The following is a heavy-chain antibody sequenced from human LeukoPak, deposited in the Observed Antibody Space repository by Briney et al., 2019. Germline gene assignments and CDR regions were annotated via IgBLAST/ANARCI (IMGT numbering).Heavy chain of an antibody. D-gene: IGHD6-13*01. J-gene: IGHJ3*02. Sequence: PGGSLRLSCAASGFTFSSYGMHWVRQAPGKGLGWVAVIWYDGSNKYYADSVKGRFTISRDNSKNTLYLQMNSLRAEDTAVYYCAMHQRQQLVRNGAFDIWGQGTMVTVSS. CDR3: AMHQRQQLVRNGAFDI. V-gene: IGHV3-33*01. CDR1: GFTFSSYG. CDR2: IWYDGSNK.